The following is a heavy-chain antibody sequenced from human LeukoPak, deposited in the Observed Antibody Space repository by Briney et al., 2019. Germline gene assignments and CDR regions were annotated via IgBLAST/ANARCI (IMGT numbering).Heavy chain of an antibody. CDR1: GGSISSYY. D-gene: IGHD3-22*01. CDR3: ARDPMYYYDSSPYYMDV. J-gene: IGHJ6*03. Sequence: PSETLSLTFTVSGGSISSYYWSWIRQPAGKGLEWIGRIYTSGSTNYNPSLKSRVTMSVDTSKNQFSLKLSPVTAADTAVYYCARDPMYYYDSSPYYMDVWGKGTTVTVSS. V-gene: IGHV4-4*07. CDR2: IYTSGST.